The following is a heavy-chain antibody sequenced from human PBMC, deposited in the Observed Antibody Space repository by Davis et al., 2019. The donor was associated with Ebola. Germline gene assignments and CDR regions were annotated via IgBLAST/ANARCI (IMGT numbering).Heavy chain of an antibody. CDR1: GGSISSSSYY. CDR3: ARDSGYYYFDY. D-gene: IGHD3-22*01. J-gene: IGHJ4*02. Sequence: SETLSLTCTVSGGSISSSSYYWSWIRQPPGKGLEWIGYIYYSGSTYYNPSLKSRVTISVDTSKNQFSLKLSSVTAADTAVYYCARDSGYYYFDYWGQGTLVTVSS. CDR2: IYYSGST. V-gene: IGHV4-30-4*01.